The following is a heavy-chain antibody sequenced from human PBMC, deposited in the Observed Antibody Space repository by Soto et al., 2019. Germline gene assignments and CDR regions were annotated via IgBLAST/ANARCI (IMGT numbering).Heavy chain of an antibody. CDR3: ASPTLGAFDI. CDR2: VYYSGST. CDR1: GGSISSSNYY. D-gene: IGHD3-16*01. Sequence: PSETLSLTFTVSGGSISSSNYYWGWIRQPPGKGLEWIGSVYYSGSTSYNSSLKSRVTISVDTSKNQFSLRLSSVTAADTAVYYCASPTLGAFDIWGQGTMVTVSS. V-gene: IGHV4-39*01. J-gene: IGHJ3*02.